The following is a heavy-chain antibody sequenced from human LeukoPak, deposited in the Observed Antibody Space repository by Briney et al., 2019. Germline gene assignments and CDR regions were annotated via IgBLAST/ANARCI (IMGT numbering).Heavy chain of an antibody. J-gene: IGHJ4*02. V-gene: IGHV3-66*01. CDR1: GFTVSTNY. D-gene: IGHD3-10*01. CDR3: ASILRSSSGYYSDF. Sequence: GGSLRLSCAASGFTVSTNYMSWVRQAPGKGLEWVSVIYSGDTTFYADSVRGKFTISRDNSKNTLYLQMNSLRAEDTAVYYCASILRSSSGYYSDFWGQGTLVTVSS. CDR2: IYSGDTT.